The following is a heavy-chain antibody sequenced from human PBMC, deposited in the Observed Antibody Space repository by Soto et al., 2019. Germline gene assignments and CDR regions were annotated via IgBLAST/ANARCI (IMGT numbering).Heavy chain of an antibody. CDR2: MYSLGNT. V-gene: IGHV4-39*01. J-gene: IGHJ5*02. CDR3: ARQPYDSRGYYCGT. D-gene: IGHD3-22*01. CDR1: GGSISSTSYY. Sequence: QLRLQESGPGLVKPSETLSLTCTVSGGSISSTSYYWGWIRQPPGKGLEWIGSMYSLGNTYYNPSLKSRVTVSVDTSKNHFSLKLTSVTAADAAVYYCARQPYDSRGYYCGTWGQGTLVTVSS.